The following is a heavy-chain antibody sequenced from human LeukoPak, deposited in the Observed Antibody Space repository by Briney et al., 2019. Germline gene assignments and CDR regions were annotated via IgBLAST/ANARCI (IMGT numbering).Heavy chain of an antibody. J-gene: IGHJ3*02. V-gene: IGHV3-30*18. D-gene: IGHD3-22*01. CDR2: ISYDGSNK. CDR1: GFTFSSYG. Sequence: PGGSLRLSCAASGFTFSSYGMHWVRQASGKGLEWVAVISYDGSNKYYADSVKGRFTISRDNSKNTLYLQMNSLRAEDTAVYYCAKVFYDSSGYYYQYAFDIWGQGTMVTVSS. CDR3: AKVFYDSSGYYYQYAFDI.